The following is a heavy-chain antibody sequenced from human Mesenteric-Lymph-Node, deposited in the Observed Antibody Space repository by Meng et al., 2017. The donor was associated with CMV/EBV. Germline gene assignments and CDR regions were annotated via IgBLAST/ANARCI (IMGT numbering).Heavy chain of an antibody. CDR3: ARGEDF. V-gene: IGHV3-23*01. CDR2: INHNGGGT. CDR1: GFIFTSYA. J-gene: IGHJ4*02. Sequence: GSLRLSCAGSGFIFTSYAMSWVRQAPGKGLEWVSTINHNGGGTYYADSVKGRFTISRDSSKRTVYLQMNSLGADDTAVYYCARGEDFWGQGTLVTVSS.